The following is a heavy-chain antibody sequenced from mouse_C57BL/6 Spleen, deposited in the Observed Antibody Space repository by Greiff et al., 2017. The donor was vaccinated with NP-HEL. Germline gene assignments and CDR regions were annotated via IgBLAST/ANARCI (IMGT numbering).Heavy chain of an antibody. V-gene: IGHV1-18*01. CDR1: GYTFTDYN. CDR3: ARTITTGVATEGYFDV. D-gene: IGHD1-1*01. CDR2: INPNNGGT. Sequence: EVQLQESGPELVKPGASVKIPCKASGYTFTDYNMDWVKQSHGKSLEWIGDINPNNGGTIYNQKFKGKATLTVDKSSSTAYMELRSLTSEDTAVYYCARTITTGVATEGYFDVWGTGNTVTVSS. J-gene: IGHJ1*03.